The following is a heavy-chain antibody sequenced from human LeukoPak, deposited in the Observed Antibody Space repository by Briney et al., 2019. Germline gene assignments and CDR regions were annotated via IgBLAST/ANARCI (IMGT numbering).Heavy chain of an antibody. D-gene: IGHD4-17*01. V-gene: IGHV5-51*01. CDR2: IYPADSDT. CDR1: GDDLVTYW. CDR3: ARQGYGDYVYQSDY. Sequence: GESLKISCKGSGDDLVTYWIAWVRQMPGKGLEWMGIIYPADSDTRYSPSFQGQVTISADKSISTAYLQWSSLKASDTAMYYCARQGYGDYVYQSDYWGQGTLVTVSS. J-gene: IGHJ4*02.